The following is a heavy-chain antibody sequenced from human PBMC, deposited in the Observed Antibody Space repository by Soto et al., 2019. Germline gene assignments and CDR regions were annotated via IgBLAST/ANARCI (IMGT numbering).Heavy chain of an antibody. Sequence: PGGSLRLSCAASGFSFGSNWMSWVRQAPGKGLEWVANIKEDGTEEYYVDSVKGRFTISRDNAQNSLYLQMDSLRAEDTAVYYCARDGVGATTFFGYFDYWGQGTLVTVSS. CDR3: ARDGVGATTFFGYFDY. CDR2: IKEDGTEE. V-gene: IGHV3-7*01. CDR1: GFSFGSNW. J-gene: IGHJ4*02. D-gene: IGHD1-26*01.